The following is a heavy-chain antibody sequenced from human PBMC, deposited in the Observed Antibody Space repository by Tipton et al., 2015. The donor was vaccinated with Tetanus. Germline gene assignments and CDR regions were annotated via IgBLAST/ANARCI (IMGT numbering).Heavy chain of an antibody. Sequence: LRLSCTVSGGSISSSSYYWGWIRQPPGKGLEWIGSIYYSGSTYYNPPLKSRVTISVDTSNNQFSLKRSSVTAADTAVYYCARQPVGNYGSGSYCDYWGQGTLVTVSS. D-gene: IGHD3-10*01. V-gene: IGHV4-39*01. CDR2: IYYSGST. CDR1: GGSISSSSYY. CDR3: ARQPVGNYGSGSYCDY. J-gene: IGHJ4*02.